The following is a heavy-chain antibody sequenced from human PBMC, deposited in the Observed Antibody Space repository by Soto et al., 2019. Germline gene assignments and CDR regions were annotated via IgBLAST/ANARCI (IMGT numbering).Heavy chain of an antibody. D-gene: IGHD3-22*01. Sequence: QVQLQESGPGLLKPSQTLSLTCTVSGGSISSGNYYWSWIRQPPGQGLEWIGYIYYSESTYYNPSRKSRVTISVETSKNQVSLKLSSVNAADTAWYDCARDCDHSYASSGYYLGFWGQGTLVTVSS. CDR1: GGSISSGNYY. CDR2: IYYSEST. V-gene: IGHV4-30-4*01. J-gene: IGHJ4*02. CDR3: ARDCDHSYASSGYYLGF.